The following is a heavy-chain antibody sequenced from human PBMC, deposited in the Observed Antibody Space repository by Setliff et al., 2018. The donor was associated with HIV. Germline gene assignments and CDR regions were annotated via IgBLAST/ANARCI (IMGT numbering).Heavy chain of an antibody. D-gene: IGHD3-16*01. CDR3: VRAAAGLDI. V-gene: IGHV3-72*01. CDR1: GFTLSDHY. J-gene: IGHJ4*02. CDR2: ITAKFNGYVK. Sequence: VGSLRLSCAASGFTLSDHYIDWIRQPPGKGLEWVGRITAKFNGYVKEYAASVQGRFTISRDDSKDSLFLQMNNLKTEDTAVYYCVRAAAGLDIWSQKILVTVSS.